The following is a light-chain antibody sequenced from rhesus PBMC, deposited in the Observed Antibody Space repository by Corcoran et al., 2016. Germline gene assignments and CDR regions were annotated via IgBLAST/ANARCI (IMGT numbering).Light chain of an antibody. CDR2: DAS. CDR1: QNISSY. Sequence: VMTQSPATLALSPGERATLSCRASQNISSYLAWYQQKPGQAPRLLIYDASSRATGIPDRFSGTGSGTEFSLTIRILEPADVGDYFCLQSSNWPLTFGGGTKVEIK. CDR3: LQSSNWPLT. V-gene: IGKV3-24*04. J-gene: IGKJ4*01.